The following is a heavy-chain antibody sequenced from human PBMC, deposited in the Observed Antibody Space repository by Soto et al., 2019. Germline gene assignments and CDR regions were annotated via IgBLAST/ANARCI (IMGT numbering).Heavy chain of an antibody. CDR2: TYDSRST. CDR1: GASISGDY. CDR3: ARRRDGYTGIWFDP. D-gene: IGHD5-12*01. J-gene: IGHJ5*02. Sequence: PSETLSLTCTVSGASISGDYSTWVREPPGKGLEWIGYTYDSRSTNYDPSLKSRVTISVDTSKNQFSLKRSSVTAADTAVYYCARRRDGYTGIWFDPWGQGTLVTVSS. V-gene: IGHV4-59*01.